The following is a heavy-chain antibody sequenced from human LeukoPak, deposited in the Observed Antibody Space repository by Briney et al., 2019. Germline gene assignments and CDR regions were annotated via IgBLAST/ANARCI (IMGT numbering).Heavy chain of an antibody. CDR1: GYTFTSYY. CDR2: VNPSGGST. D-gene: IGHD6-19*01. V-gene: IGHV1-46*01. Sequence: GASVKVSCKASGYTFTSYYMHWVRQAPGQGLEWMGIVNPSGGSTSYAQKFQGRVTMTRDTSTSTVYMELSSLRSEDTAVYYCATTENSSGWFGYWGQGTLVTVSS. J-gene: IGHJ4*02. CDR3: ATTENSSGWFGY.